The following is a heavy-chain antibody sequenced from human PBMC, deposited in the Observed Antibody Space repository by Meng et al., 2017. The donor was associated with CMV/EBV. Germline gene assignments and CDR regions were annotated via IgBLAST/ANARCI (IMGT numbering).Heavy chain of an antibody. Sequence: ASVKVSCKASGYTFTSYGISWVRQAPGQGLEWMGWISAYNGNTNYAQKLQGRVTMTTDTSTSTAYMELRSLRSDDTAVYYCARGEPSWELLTGCYYYGMDVWGQGTTVTVSS. V-gene: IGHV1-18*01. J-gene: IGHJ6*02. CDR2: ISAYNGNT. D-gene: IGHD1-26*01. CDR1: GYTFTSYG. CDR3: ARGEPSWELLTGCYYYGMDV.